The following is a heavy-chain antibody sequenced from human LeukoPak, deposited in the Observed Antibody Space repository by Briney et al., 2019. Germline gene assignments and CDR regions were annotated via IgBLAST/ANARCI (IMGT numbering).Heavy chain of an antibody. D-gene: IGHD3-16*01. J-gene: IGHJ6*02. V-gene: IGHV3-53*01. Sequence: PGGSLRLSCAASGFSVSSNYMSWVRQAPGKGLEWVSVIYSGGTTYYADSVKGRFTISRDTSKNTLYLQMNSLRAEDTAVYYCARGQYVHYYYGMDVWGQGTTVTVSS. CDR3: ARGQYVHYYYGMDV. CDR2: IYSGGTT. CDR1: GFSVSSNY.